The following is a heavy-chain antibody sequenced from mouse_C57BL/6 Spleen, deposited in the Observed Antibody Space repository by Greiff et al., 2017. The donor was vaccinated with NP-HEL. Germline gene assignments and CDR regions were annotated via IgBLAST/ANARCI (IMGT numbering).Heavy chain of an antibody. CDR2: INSDGGST. J-gene: IGHJ4*01. Sequence: EVQRVESGGGLVQPGESLKLSCESNEYEFPSHDMSWVRKTPEKRLELVAAINSDGGSTYYPDTMERRFIISRDNTKKTLYLQMSSLRSEDTALYYCARGDSNYLLYAMDYWGQGTSVTVSS. D-gene: IGHD2-5*01. V-gene: IGHV5-2*01. CDR1: EYEFPSHD. CDR3: ARGDSNYLLYAMDY.